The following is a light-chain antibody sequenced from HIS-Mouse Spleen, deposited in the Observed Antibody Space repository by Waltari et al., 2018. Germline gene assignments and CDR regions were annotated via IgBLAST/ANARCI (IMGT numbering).Light chain of an antibody. CDR1: SSTVGSYNL. J-gene: IGLJ1*01. CDR3: CSYAGSYTFDV. V-gene: IGLV2-11*01. CDR2: DVS. Sequence: QSALTLPASVSGSPGLSITISCTGPSSTVGSYNLVSWYQQHPSKAPKLMIYDVSKRPSGVPDRFSGSKSGNTASLTISWLQAEDEADYYCCSYAGSYTFDVFGTGTKVTVL.